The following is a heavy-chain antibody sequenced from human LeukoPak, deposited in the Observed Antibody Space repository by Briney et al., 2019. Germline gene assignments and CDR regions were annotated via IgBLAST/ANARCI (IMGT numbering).Heavy chain of an antibody. V-gene: IGHV3-21*01. CDR1: GLTFNTFN. Sequence: GGSLRLSCAASGLTFNTFNMNWVRQAPGKGPERVSSITSGGDYIYYADSVKGRFTTSRDNAKTSLSLPLNSLRVEDTDIYYCARGHYDVLAASYKWTPDYWGQRTLVTVSS. J-gene: IGHJ4*02. D-gene: IGHD3-9*01. CDR2: ITSGGDYI. CDR3: ARGHYDVLAASYKWTPDY.